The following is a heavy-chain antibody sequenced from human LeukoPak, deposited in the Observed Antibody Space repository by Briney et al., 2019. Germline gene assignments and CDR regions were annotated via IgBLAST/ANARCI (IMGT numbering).Heavy chain of an antibody. V-gene: IGHV3-21*01. CDR2: ISSSSSYI. CDR1: EFTFSSYS. CDR3: ARDFYYYYGMDV. Sequence: SGGPLKLSCAPSEFTFSSYSLNWVRKAPGKGLEWVSSISSSSSYIYYADSVKGRFTISRDNAKNSLYLQMNSLRAEDTAVYYCARDFYYYYGMDVWGQGTTVTVSS. J-gene: IGHJ6*02.